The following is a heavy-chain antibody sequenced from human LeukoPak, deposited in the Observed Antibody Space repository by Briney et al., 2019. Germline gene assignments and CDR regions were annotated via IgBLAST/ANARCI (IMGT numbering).Heavy chain of an antibody. CDR3: TRAPPGTGLLIDY. Sequence: GGSLSLSCAASGFTFSSYDMLWVRQATGKGLEWVSAINTAVDTYYPDSVQGRFTVSRENAKSSFDLQMNSLRAGDTAVYFCTRAPPGTGLLIDYWGQETVVPLFS. V-gene: IGHV3-13*04. J-gene: IGHJ4*02. CDR1: GFTFSSYD. D-gene: IGHD6-19*01. CDR2: INTAVDT.